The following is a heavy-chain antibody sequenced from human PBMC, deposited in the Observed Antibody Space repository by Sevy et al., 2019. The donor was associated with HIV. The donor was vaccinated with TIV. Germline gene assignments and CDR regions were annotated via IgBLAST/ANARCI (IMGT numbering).Heavy chain of an antibody. CDR3: ASKRGYTHGPFES. V-gene: IGHV4-30-4*01. D-gene: IGHD5-12*01. CDR1: GGSVSNGDYY. J-gene: IGHJ4*02. CDR2: IYYSGSG. Sequence: SETLSLTCDVSGGSVSNGDYYWSWSRQQPGKGLEWFGYIYYSGSGYYNPLLKSRVTISVDTSKNQFSLKLKSVIAADTAIYYYASKRGYTHGPFESWGQGTLVTVSS.